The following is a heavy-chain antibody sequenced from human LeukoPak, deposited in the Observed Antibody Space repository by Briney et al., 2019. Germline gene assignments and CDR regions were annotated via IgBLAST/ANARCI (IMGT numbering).Heavy chain of an antibody. CDR2: FDPEDGES. D-gene: IGHD1-26*01. V-gene: IGHV1-24*01. CDR1: GASLSETS. CDR3: ATADKWEPLDY. Sequence: ASVKVSCKVSGASLSETSIHWVRQAPGQWLEWMGGFDPEDGESIFAQSFQGRFSMTEDTSTDTAYMELRSLRLQDTAVYYCATADKWEPLDYWGQGTLVTVSS. J-gene: IGHJ4*02.